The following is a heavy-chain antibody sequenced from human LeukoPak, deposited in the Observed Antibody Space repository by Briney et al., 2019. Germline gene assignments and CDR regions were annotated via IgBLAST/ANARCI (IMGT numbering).Heavy chain of an antibody. CDR2: IRGSGDTT. D-gene: IGHD2-2*01. J-gene: IGHJ2*01. Sequence: PGGSLRLSCAASGFTFSSYVMNWVRQAPGKGLEWVSGIRGSGDTTYYAASFKGRFTISRDNSNSAVYLGMNSLRDDDTAVYYCAKGRGDCGRTSCPLYWYFDLWGRGTLVTVSS. CDR3: AKGRGDCGRTSCPLYWYFDL. V-gene: IGHV3-23*01. CDR1: GFTFSSYV.